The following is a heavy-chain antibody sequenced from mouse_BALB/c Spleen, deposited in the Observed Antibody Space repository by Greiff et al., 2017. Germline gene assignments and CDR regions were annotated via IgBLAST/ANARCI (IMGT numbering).Heavy chain of an antibody. Sequence: VQLKESGPGLVKPSQSLSLTCTVTGYSITSDYAWNWIRQFPGNKLEWMGYISYSGSTSYNPSLKSRISITRDTSKNQFFLQLNSVTTEDTATYYCARLRLRLHYAMDYWGQGTSVTVSS. CDR3: ARLRLRLHYAMDY. CDR1: GYSITSDYA. CDR2: ISYSGST. D-gene: IGHD1-2*01. J-gene: IGHJ4*01. V-gene: IGHV3-2*02.